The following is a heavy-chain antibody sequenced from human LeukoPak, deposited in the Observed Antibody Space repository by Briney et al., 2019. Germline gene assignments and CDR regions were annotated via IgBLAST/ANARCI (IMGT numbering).Heavy chain of an antibody. D-gene: IGHD2-2*03. V-gene: IGHV3-23*01. J-gene: IGHJ4*02. CDR1: GFTFSNFA. Sequence: GGSLRLSCAAPGFTFSNFAMSWVRQAPGKGLEWVSGISDSGASTYYPDSVKGRFTISRDNSKNMLYLQMNSLRAEDTAVYYCAKMDVWGQGTLVTVSS. CDR3: AKMDV. CDR2: ISDSGAST.